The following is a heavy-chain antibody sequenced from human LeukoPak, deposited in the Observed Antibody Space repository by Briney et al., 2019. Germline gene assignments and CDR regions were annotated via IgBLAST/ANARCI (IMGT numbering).Heavy chain of an antibody. CDR1: GYTFTGYY. V-gene: IGHV1-2*06. Sequence: ASVKVSCKASGYTFTGYYMQWVRQAPGQGPEWMGRINPYSGDTNYAQKFQGRVTMTRDTSINTAYMELSSLRSDDTAIYYCARRLAVNSFDPWGQGTLVTVSS. J-gene: IGHJ5*02. CDR2: INPYSGDT. CDR3: ARRLAVNSFDP.